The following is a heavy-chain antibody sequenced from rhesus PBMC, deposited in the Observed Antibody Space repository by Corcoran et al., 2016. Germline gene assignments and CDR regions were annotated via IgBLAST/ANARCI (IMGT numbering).Heavy chain of an antibody. CDR2: IPYSGST. V-gene: IGHV4-122*02. CDR1: GGSISSSYYY. J-gene: IGHJ4*01. CDR3: TRGGDSDYGSNYIDY. D-gene: IGHD4-29*01. Sequence: QVQLQESGPGLVQPSENLSLTCAVPGGSISSSYYYLSWIRQSPGKGMEWIGYIPYSGSTKYNPSLKSRVTISRDTSKNQFSLKLSSVTAADTAVYYCTRGGDSDYGSNYIDYWGQGVLVTVSS.